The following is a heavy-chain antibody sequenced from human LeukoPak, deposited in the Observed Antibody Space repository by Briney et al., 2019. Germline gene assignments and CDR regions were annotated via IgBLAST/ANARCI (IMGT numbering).Heavy chain of an antibody. CDR2: ISSTVINT. Sequence: PGGSLRLSCAASGFTFSNYAMTWVRQAPGKGLEWVSSISSTVINTYNADSVKGRFTISRDNSKNTLYLQMNSLRADDTAIYYYAKGTVRFLEWSQRGYFDYWGQGILVTVSS. CDR3: AKGTVRFLEWSQRGYFDY. CDR1: GFTFSNYA. J-gene: IGHJ4*02. V-gene: IGHV3-23*01. D-gene: IGHD3-3*01.